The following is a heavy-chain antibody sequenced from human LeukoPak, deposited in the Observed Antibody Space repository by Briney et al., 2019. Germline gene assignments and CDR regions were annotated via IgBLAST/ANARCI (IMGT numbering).Heavy chain of an antibody. CDR1: GSSISTYY. CDR3: AREYSTSSRVFDI. Sequence: SETLSLTCTVSGSSISTYYWSWIRQPAGKGLEWIGRIIASGNSNFNPPLKNRVTMSIDTSKSQFSLKLSSVTAADTAIYYCAREYSTSSRVFDIWGQGTMVTVSS. CDR2: IIASGNS. D-gene: IGHD6-6*01. V-gene: IGHV4-4*07. J-gene: IGHJ3*02.